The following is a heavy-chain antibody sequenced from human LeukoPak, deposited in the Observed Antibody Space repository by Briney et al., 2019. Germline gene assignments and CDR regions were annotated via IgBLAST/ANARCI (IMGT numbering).Heavy chain of an antibody. CDR2: ISSGSGYI. J-gene: IGHJ4*02. CDR1: GFTFSSYS. CDR3: ARIDGYCSSASCYSRLDY. Sequence: GGSLRLSCAASGFTFSSYSMNWVRQAPGTGLEWGSYISSGSGYIYYAGSVKGRFTISRDNAKNSLYLQMNSLRAEDTGIYYCARIDGYCSSASCYSRLDYWGQGILVTVSS. V-gene: IGHV3-21*04. D-gene: IGHD2-2*03.